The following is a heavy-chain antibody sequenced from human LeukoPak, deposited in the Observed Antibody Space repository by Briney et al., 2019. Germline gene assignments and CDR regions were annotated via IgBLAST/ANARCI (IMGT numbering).Heavy chain of an antibody. J-gene: IGHJ4*02. V-gene: IGHV4-34*01. D-gene: IGHD6-6*01. CDR3: ARWVAAQLFDY. CDR2: INHSGST. Sequence: SETLSLTCAVYGGSFSGYYWSWIRQPPGKGLEWIGEINHSGSTNYNPSLKSRVTISVDTSKNQFSLKLSSVTAADTAVYYCARWVAAQLFDYWGQGTLVTVSS. CDR1: GGSFSGYY.